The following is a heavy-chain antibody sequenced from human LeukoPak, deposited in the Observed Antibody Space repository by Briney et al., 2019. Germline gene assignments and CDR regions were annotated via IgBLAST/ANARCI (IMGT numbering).Heavy chain of an antibody. J-gene: IGHJ4*02. V-gene: IGHV3-66*02. CDR2: VYSGGKT. CDR1: EFTVDDTY. D-gene: IGHD6-13*01. CDR3: ARQAAAGLDY. Sequence: PGGSLRLSCAASEFTVDDTYMSWVRQTPGKGLEWVSVVYSGGKTFYADSVKGRFTISRDTSKNTVYLQMNTLRADDTAVYYCARQAAAGLDYWGQGTPVTVSS.